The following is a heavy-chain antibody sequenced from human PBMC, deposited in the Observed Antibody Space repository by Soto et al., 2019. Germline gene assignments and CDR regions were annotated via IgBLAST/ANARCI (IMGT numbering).Heavy chain of an antibody. J-gene: IGHJ5*02. D-gene: IGHD5-18*01. CDR1: GGSISSGGYY. CDR2: IYYSGST. V-gene: IGHV4-31*03. Sequence: SETLSLTCTVSGGSISSGGYYWSWIRQHPGKGLEWIGYIYYSGSTYYNPSLKSRVTISVDTSKNQFSLKLSSVTAADTAVYYCARDPDVAGLHWFDPWGQGTLVTVS. CDR3: ARDPDVAGLHWFDP.